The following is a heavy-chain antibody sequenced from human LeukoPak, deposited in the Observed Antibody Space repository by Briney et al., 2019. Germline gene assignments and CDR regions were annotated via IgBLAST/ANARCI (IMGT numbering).Heavy chain of an antibody. CDR1: GYRFTNYW. J-gene: IGHJ4*02. V-gene: IGHV5-51*01. CDR2: IHPGDSDT. CDR3: ATLHYYYDSHGPFDY. D-gene: IGHD3-22*01. Sequence: GESLKISCKGSGYRFTNYWIGWVRQMPGKGLEWMGIIHPGDSDTRYSPSFQGQVTILVDKSINTAYLQWSSLMATDTAMYYCATLHYYYDSHGPFDYWGQGTLVTVSS.